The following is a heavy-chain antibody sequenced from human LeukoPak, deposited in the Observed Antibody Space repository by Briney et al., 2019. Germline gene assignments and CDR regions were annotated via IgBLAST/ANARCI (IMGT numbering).Heavy chain of an antibody. CDR2: IYYSGST. J-gene: IGHJ5*02. D-gene: IGHD2-15*01. V-gene: IGHV4-39*01. CDR3: ANRWRGFLDP. CDR1: GGSISSRSYY. Sequence: SETLSLTCTDSGGSISSRSYYWGWIRQPPGKGLEWIGSIYYSGSTYCNPSLKSRVTIFVDTPKNQFSLKLRSVTAADTAVYYCANRWRGFLDPWGQGTLVTVSS.